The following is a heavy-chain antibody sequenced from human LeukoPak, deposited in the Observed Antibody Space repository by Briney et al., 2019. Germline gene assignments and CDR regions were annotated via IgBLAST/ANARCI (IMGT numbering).Heavy chain of an antibody. V-gene: IGHV3-21*01. CDR3: ARETSGCLDI. Sequence: GGSLRLSCAASGFTFSSSTMNWVRQAPGKGLEWVSYISSTSTCIYYGDSVKGRFTISRDNAKNSLYLQMNSLRAEDTAVYYCARETSGCLDIWGQGTMVTVSS. J-gene: IGHJ3*02. CDR1: GFTFSSST. D-gene: IGHD6-19*01. CDR2: ISSTSTCI.